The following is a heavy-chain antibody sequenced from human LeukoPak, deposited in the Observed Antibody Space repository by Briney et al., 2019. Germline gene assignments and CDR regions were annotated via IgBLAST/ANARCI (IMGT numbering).Heavy chain of an antibody. Sequence: PSETLSLTCSVSGGSISSSSNYWVWIRQPPGKGLEWIGSIYYSGDTYYSPSLRSRVIISVDTSKNQFSLKLTSVTAADTAVYYCARSSAAEGPTHNWFGPWGQGTLVTVPS. CDR1: GGSISSSSNY. J-gene: IGHJ5*02. CDR2: IYYSGDT. CDR3: ARSSAAEGPTHNWFGP. V-gene: IGHV4-39*01. D-gene: IGHD6-13*01.